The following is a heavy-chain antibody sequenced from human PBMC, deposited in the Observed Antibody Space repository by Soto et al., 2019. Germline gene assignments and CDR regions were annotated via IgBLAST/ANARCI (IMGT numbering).Heavy chain of an antibody. CDR2: ISYDGSNK. D-gene: IGHD3-22*01. Sequence: QVQLVESGGGVVQPGRSLRLSCAASGFTFSSYAMHWVRQAPGKGLEWVAVISYDGSNKYYADSVKGRFTISRDNSKNTLYLQMNSLRAEDTAVYYCARDPNQLYYYDSSGYAPSDYWGQGTLVTVSS. CDR1: GFTFSSYA. CDR3: ARDPNQLYYYDSSGYAPSDY. J-gene: IGHJ4*02. V-gene: IGHV3-30-3*01.